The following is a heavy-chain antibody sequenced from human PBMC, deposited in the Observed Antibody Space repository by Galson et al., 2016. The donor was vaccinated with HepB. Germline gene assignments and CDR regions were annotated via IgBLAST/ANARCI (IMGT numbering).Heavy chain of an antibody. Sequence: SETLSLTCGVSGGSFNAYYWSWIRQSPGKGLEWIGEINHSGFTKYNPSLKSRVTISVDTSKTQFSLKLTSMTAADTAVYYCARVVVAATNWSDTWGQGTLVTVSS. J-gene: IGHJ5*02. CDR3: ARVVVAATNWSDT. CDR1: GGSFNAYY. D-gene: IGHD2-15*01. CDR2: INHSGFT. V-gene: IGHV4-34*01.